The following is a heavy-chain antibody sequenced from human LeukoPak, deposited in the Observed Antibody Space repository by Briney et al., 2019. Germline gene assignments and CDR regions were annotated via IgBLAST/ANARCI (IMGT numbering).Heavy chain of an antibody. Sequence: GRSLRLSCAASGFTFSSYGMHWVRQAPGKGLEWVAVISYDGSNKYYADSVKGRFTISRDNSKNTLYLQMNSLRAEDTAVYYCAKGNYDILTADAFDIWGQGTMVTVSS. CDR3: AKGNYDILTADAFDI. CDR1: GFTFSSYG. J-gene: IGHJ3*02. V-gene: IGHV3-30*18. CDR2: ISYDGSNK. D-gene: IGHD3-9*01.